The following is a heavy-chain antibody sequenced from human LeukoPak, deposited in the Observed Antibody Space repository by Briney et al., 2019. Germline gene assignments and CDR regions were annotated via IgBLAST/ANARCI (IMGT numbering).Heavy chain of an antibody. D-gene: IGHD6-13*01. CDR3: AKGGDPDSSSEYYRLFDY. Sequence: GGSLRLSCAASGFTFSSYAMGCVRQAPGKGLEWVSSISGSGGSTYYADSVKGRFTISRDNSKSTLYLQINSLRGDDTAVYFCAKGGDPDSSSEYYRLFDYWGQGSLVTVSS. V-gene: IGHV3-23*01. J-gene: IGHJ4*02. CDR1: GFTFSSYA. CDR2: ISGSGGST.